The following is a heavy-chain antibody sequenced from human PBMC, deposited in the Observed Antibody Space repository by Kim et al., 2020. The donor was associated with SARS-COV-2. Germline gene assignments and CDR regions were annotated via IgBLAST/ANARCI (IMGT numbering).Heavy chain of an antibody. J-gene: IGHJ3*02. Sequence: SETLSLTCTVSGGSISSSSYYWGWIRQPPGKGLEWIGSIYYSGSTYYNPSLKSRVTISVDTSKNQFSLKLSSVTAADTAVYYCARPNWGAFNAFDIWGQGTMVTVSS. V-gene: IGHV4-39*01. CDR3: ARPNWGAFNAFDI. D-gene: IGHD7-27*01. CDR2: IYYSGST. CDR1: GGSISSSSYY.